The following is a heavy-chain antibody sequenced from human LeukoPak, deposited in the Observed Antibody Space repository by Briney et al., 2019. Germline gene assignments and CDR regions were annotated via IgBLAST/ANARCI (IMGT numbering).Heavy chain of an antibody. CDR1: GFTFRNYN. D-gene: IGHD6-19*01. J-gene: IGHJ4*02. Sequence: GGSLRLSCAASGFTFRNYNMNWVRQAPGKGLEWVSSINSSSGYIYYADSVKGRFTISRDNAKNSLYLQMNSLRAEDTALYYSAKDIISSGPDPDTTFDYWGQGTLVTVSS. CDR3: AKDIISSGPDPDTTFDY. V-gene: IGHV3-21*04. CDR2: INSSSGYI.